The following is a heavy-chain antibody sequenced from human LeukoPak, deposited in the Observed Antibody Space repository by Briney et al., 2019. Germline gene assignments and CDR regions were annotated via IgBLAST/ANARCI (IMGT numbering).Heavy chain of an antibody. CDR1: GFTFSGSA. D-gene: IGHD1-26*01. CDR2: IRSKANSYAT. Sequence: GGSLRLSCAASGFTFSGSAMHWVRQASGKGLEWVGRIRSKANSYATAYAASVKGRFTISRDDSKNTAYLQMNSLKTEDAAVYYCTRYSGSYLDAFDIWGQGTMVTVSS. CDR3: TRYSGSYLDAFDI. V-gene: IGHV3-73*01. J-gene: IGHJ3*02.